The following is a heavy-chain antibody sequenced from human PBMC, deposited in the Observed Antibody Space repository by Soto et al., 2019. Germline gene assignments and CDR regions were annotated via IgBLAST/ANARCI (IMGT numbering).Heavy chain of an antibody. CDR2: INPSGGST. CDR3: ARDREHYDILTVFQH. CDR1: GYTFTSYY. J-gene: IGHJ1*01. V-gene: IGHV1-46*01. Sequence: ASVKVSCRASGYTFTSYYMHWVRQAPGQGLEWMGIINPSGGSTSYAQKFQGRVTMTRDTSTSTVYMELSSLRSEDTAVYYCARDREHYDILTVFQHCGQGTLVAVCS. D-gene: IGHD3-9*01.